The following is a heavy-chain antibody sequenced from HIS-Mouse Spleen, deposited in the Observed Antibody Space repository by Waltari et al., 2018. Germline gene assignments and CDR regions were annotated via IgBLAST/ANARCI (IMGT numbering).Heavy chain of an antibody. V-gene: IGHV4-39*07. CDR3: AREIPYSSSWYDWYFDL. CDR2: IYYSGCT. J-gene: IGHJ2*01. D-gene: IGHD6-13*01. CDR1: GGSISSSSYY. Sequence: QLQLQESGPGLVKPSETLSLTCTVSGGSISSSSYYWGWIRQPPGKGLEWIGSIYYSGCTYYTPSIKSRVTISVDTSKNQFSLKLSSVTAADTAVYYCAREIPYSSSWYDWYFDLWGRGTLVAVSS.